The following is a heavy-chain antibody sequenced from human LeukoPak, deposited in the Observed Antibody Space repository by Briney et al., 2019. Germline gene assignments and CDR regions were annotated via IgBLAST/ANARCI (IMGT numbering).Heavy chain of an antibody. V-gene: IGHV4-39*07. Sequence: SETLSLTCTVSGGSISSSSYYWGWIRQPPGKGLEWIGSIYYSGSTYYNTSLKSRVTISVDTSKNQFSLKLSSVTAADTAVYYSAREGSGITIFGVVISRNWFDPWGQGTLVTVSS. CDR3: AREGSGITIFGVVISRNWFDP. CDR1: GGSISSSSYY. J-gene: IGHJ5*02. CDR2: IYYSGST. D-gene: IGHD3-3*01.